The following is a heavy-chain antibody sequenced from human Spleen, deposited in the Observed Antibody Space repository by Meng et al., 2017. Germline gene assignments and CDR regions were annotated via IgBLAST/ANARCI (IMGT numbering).Heavy chain of an antibody. CDR2: VNPDGNDV. CDR3: TNDRLSE. V-gene: IGHV3-74*01. CDR1: GFTFSSYW. J-gene: IGHJ1*01. D-gene: IGHD3-16*01. Sequence: GESLKISCAASGFTFSSYWMSWVRQAPGKGLEWVSRVNPDGNDVNYVDSVKGRFTISRDNAKDTVFLQMNNLSGDDTAVYYCTNDRLSEWGQGTLVTVSS.